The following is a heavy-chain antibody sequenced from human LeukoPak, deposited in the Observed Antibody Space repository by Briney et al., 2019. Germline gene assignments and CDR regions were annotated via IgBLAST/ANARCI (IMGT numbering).Heavy chain of an antibody. CDR1: GFTFSSYS. Sequence: GGSLRLSCAASGFTFSSYSMNWVRQAPGKGLEWVSSISSSSSYIYYADSVKGRFTISRDNAKNTVYLQMNSLRAEDTAVYYCARDILPSGSRAFDIWGQGTVVTVSS. V-gene: IGHV3-21*01. D-gene: IGHD3-10*01. CDR2: ISSSSSYI. J-gene: IGHJ3*02. CDR3: ARDILPSGSRAFDI.